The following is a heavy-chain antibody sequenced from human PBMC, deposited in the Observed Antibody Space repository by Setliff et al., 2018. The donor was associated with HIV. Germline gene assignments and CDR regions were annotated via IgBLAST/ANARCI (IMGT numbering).Heavy chain of an antibody. D-gene: IGHD3-10*01. CDR1: GGSISSTNYY. V-gene: IGHV4-39*07. CDR3: ARAPFYYGSGSYQTFDY. Sequence: LSLTCTVSGGSISSTNYYWGWIRQPPGKGLEWIGTIYYSGSTNYNPSLKSRVTISVDTSKNQFSLKLNSVTAADTAVYYCARAPFYYGSGSYQTFDYWGQGTLVTVSS. J-gene: IGHJ4*02. CDR2: IYYSGST.